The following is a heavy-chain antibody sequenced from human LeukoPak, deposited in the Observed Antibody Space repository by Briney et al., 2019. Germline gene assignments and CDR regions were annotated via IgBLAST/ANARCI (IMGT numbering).Heavy chain of an antibody. CDR1: GFTVSSNY. D-gene: IGHD3-22*01. Sequence: GGSLRLSCAASGFTVSSNYMSWVRQAPGKGLEWVSVIYSGGSTYYADSVKGRFTISRDNSKNTLYLQMNSLRAEDTAVYHCARDNDYYDSSGYIPGMDVWGQGTTVTVSS. CDR3: ARDNDYYDSSGYIPGMDV. J-gene: IGHJ6*02. CDR2: IYSGGST. V-gene: IGHV3-66*02.